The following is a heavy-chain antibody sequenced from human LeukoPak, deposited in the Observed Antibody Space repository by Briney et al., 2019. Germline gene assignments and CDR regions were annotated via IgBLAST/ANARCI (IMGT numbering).Heavy chain of an antibody. CDR1: GFTFSSYA. V-gene: IGHV3-30-3*01. Sequence: GGSLRLSCAASGFTFSSYAMHWVRQAPGRGLEWVAVISYDGSNKYYADSVKGRFTISRDNSKNTLYLQMNSLRAEDTAVYYCARSFDYWGQGTLVTVSS. CDR2: ISYDGSNK. J-gene: IGHJ4*02. CDR3: ARSFDY.